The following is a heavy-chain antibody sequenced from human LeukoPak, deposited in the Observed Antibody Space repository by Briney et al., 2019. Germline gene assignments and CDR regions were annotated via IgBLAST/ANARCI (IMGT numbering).Heavy chain of an antibody. D-gene: IGHD3-22*01. CDR1: GFTVSNNY. CDR2: IYSGGRT. V-gene: IGHV3-53*01. CDR3: AKGSYYDSSGSFYFDY. Sequence: PGGSLRLSCAASGFTVSNNYMSWVRQAPGKGLEWVSVIYSGGRTYYADSVKGRFTISRDNSKNTLYVQVNSLGTEDTAAYYCAKGSYYDSSGSFYFDYWGQGTLVTVSS. J-gene: IGHJ4*02.